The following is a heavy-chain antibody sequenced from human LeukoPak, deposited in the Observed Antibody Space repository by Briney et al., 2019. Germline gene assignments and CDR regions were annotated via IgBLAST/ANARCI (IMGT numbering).Heavy chain of an antibody. J-gene: IGHJ4*02. V-gene: IGHV1-2*02. Sequence: ASVKVSCKASGFTFTAYYMHWVRQAPGQGLEWMGWINPSSGDSNSAQKFQGRVTMTRDTSVSTAYMELSRLRSDDAAVYYCARDTLNQLEPFDYWGQGTLVTVSS. CDR1: GFTFTAYY. CDR3: ARDTLNQLEPFDY. CDR2: INPSSGDS. D-gene: IGHD1-1*01.